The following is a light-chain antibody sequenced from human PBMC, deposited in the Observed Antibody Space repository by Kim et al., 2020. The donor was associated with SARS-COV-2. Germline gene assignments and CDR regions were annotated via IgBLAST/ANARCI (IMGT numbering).Light chain of an antibody. V-gene: IGLV3-1*01. Sequence: SYELTQPPSVPVSPGQTASITCSGDKLEDKYACWYQQKPGQSPVLVIYQNTKRPSGIPERFSGSNSGNTATLTISGTQAMDEADYYCQAWDSSTGVVFGGGTQLTVL. J-gene: IGLJ2*01. CDR1: KLEDKY. CDR3: QAWDSSTGVV. CDR2: QNT.